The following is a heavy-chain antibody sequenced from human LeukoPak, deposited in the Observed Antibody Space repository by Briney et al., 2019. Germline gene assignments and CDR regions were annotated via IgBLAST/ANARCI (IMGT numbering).Heavy chain of an antibody. V-gene: IGHV1-2*06. CDR1: GYTFTGYY. D-gene: IGHD6-19*01. CDR2: INPNSGGT. CDR3: ARGGYSSGWYDWFDP. Sequence: ASVKVSCKASGYTFTGYYMNWVRQAPGQGLEWMGRINPNSGGTNYAQKFQGRVTLTRDTSIREAYMELSGLRSDDTAVYYCARGGYSSGWYDWFDPSGQGTLVTASS. J-gene: IGHJ5*02.